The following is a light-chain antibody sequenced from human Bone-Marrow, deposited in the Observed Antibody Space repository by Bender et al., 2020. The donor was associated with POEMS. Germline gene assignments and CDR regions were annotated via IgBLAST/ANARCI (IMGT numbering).Light chain of an antibody. CDR2: DVN. V-gene: IGLV2-14*03. J-gene: IGLJ3*02. Sequence: IIYDVNNRPSGVSDRFSASKSGTTASLTISGLLAEDEAVYFCSTYKSMGSLEWVFGGGTRLTVL. CDR3: STYKSMGSLEWV.